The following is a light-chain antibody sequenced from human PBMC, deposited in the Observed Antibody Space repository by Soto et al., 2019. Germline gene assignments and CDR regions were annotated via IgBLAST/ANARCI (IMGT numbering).Light chain of an antibody. V-gene: IGLV2-14*01. Sequence: QSALTQPASVSGSPGQSITISCTGTSIDVGAYNYVSWYQQHPGKAPKLMIYEVSNRPSGVSNRFSGSKSGNTASLTISGLQAEDEADYYCSSYSSSITVVFGGGTKGTVL. CDR1: SIDVGAYNY. J-gene: IGLJ3*02. CDR2: EVS. CDR3: SSYSSSITVV.